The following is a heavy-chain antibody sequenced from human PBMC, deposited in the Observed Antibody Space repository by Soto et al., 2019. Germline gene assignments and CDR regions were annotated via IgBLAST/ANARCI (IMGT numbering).Heavy chain of an antibody. J-gene: IGHJ4*02. V-gene: IGHV3-48*03. Sequence: EVQLVESGGGLVQPGGSLRLSCAASGFTFSSYEMNWVRQAPGKGLEWVSYISSSGSTIYYADSVKGRFTISRDNAKNSLYLQMNSLRAEDTAVYYCARVFAYYDFWSGYWGGRSYSYYFDYWGQGTLVTVSS. D-gene: IGHD3-3*01. CDR3: ARVFAYYDFWSGYWGGRSYSYYFDY. CDR1: GFTFSSYE. CDR2: ISSSGSTI.